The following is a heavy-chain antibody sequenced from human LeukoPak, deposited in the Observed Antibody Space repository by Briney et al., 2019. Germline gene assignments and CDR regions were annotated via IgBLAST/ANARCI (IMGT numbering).Heavy chain of an antibody. CDR2: IHYSGST. J-gene: IGHJ3*02. Sequence: SETLSLTCTVSGGSISSSSFYWGWIRQPPGKGLEWIGSIHYSGSTYYNLSLKSRVTISVDTSKNQFSLKLSSVTAADTAVYYCARDGLWVQSSFDIWGQGTVVTVSS. CDR1: GGSISSSSFY. CDR3: ARDGLWVQSSFDI. D-gene: IGHD5-18*01. V-gene: IGHV4-39*07.